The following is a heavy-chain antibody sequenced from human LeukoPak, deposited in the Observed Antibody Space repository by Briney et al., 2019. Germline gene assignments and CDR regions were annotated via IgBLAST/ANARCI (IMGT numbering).Heavy chain of an antibody. CDR3: ARDRYYYDSSGYIRGISFDY. V-gene: IGHV1-46*01. D-gene: IGHD3-22*01. J-gene: IGHJ4*02. CDR1: GYTFTSYY. CDR2: INPSGGST. Sequence: ASVKVSCKASGYTFTSYYMHWVRRAPGQGLEWMGIINPSGGSTSYAQKFQGRVTMTRDTSTSTVYMELSSPRSEDTAVYYCARDRYYYDSSGYIRGISFDYWGQGTLVTVSS.